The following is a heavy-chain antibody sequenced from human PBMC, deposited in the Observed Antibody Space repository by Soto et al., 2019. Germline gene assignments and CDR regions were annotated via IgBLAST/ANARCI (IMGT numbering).Heavy chain of an antibody. CDR3: ARAGYDILTGNYYFDY. J-gene: IGHJ4*02. CDR2: IYYSGST. CDR1: GGSISSGDYY. V-gene: IGHV4-30-4*01. D-gene: IGHD3-9*01. Sequence: QVQLQESGPGLVKPSQTLSLTCTVSGGSISSGDYYWSWIRQPPGKGLEWIGYIYYSGSTYYNPSLKSRVTISVDTSKNQFSLKLSSVTAVDTAAYYCARAGYDILTGNYYFDYWGQGTLVTVSS.